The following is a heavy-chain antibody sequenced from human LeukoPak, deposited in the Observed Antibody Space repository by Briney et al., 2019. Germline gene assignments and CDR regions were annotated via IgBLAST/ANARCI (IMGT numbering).Heavy chain of an antibody. J-gene: IGHJ3*02. D-gene: IGHD4-17*01. V-gene: IGHV3-30*18. CDR1: GFTFSSYG. CDR2: ISYDGSNK. Sequence: GGSLRLSCAASGFTFSSYGMHWVRQAPGKGLEWVAVISYDGSNKYYADSVKGRFTISRDNSKNTLYLQMNSLRAEDTAVYYCAKGGDYLEDRGGAFDIWGQGTMVTVSS. CDR3: AKGGDYLEDRGGAFDI.